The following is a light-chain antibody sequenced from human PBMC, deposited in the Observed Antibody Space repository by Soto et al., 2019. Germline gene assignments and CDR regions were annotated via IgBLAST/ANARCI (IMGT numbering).Light chain of an antibody. CDR3: QQTYRTPYT. CDR2: TAS. V-gene: IGKV1-39*01. J-gene: IGKJ2*01. Sequence: DIQVTQSPSSLSASVGDRVTITCRASQSINIHLNWYQQKPGKAPKFLIYTASSLQSGVPSRFSGSGSGTDFTLTISGLQPEDLATYYCQQTYRTPYTFGQGTKLEIK. CDR1: QSINIH.